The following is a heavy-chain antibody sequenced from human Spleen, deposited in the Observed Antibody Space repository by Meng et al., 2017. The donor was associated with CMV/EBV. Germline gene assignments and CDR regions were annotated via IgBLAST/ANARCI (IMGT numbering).Heavy chain of an antibody. Sequence: GSLRLSCGVSGFFISSGYHWAWIRQLPGKGLEWIGSIYHSGTNYYNPSLKSRVTISVDTSKNQFSLKLSSVTAADTAVYYCARDSYDILTGYYRGAGGMDVWGQGTTVTVSS. CDR1: GFFISSGYH. J-gene: IGHJ6*02. CDR2: IYHSGTN. D-gene: IGHD3-9*01. V-gene: IGHV4-38-2*02. CDR3: ARDSYDILTGYYRGAGGMDV.